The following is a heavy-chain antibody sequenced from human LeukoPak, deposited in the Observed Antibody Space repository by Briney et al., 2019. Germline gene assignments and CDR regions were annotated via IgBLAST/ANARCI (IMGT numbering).Heavy chain of an antibody. CDR2: IIPILGIA. J-gene: IGHJ4*02. D-gene: IGHD6-13*01. V-gene: IGHV1-69*04. CDR3: VRDGNSGWYSSFDY. CDR1: GGTFSSYA. Sequence: SVKVSCKASGGTFSSYAISWVRQAPGQGLEWMGRIIPILGIANYAQKFQGRVTITADTSTSTVYMELRSLRSDDTALYYCVRDGNSGWYSSFDYWGQGTLVSVSS.